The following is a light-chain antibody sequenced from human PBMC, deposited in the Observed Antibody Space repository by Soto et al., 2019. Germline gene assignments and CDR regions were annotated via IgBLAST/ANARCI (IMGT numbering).Light chain of an antibody. Sequence: EGVLTQSPDTLSLPPGERATLSCRASQSVSSNLAWYQQKPGQAPRLLIYDASNRATGIPARFSGSGSGTDFTLTISSLEPEDFAVYYCQQRSNWPLTFGGGTKVDIK. V-gene: IGKV3-11*01. J-gene: IGKJ4*01. CDR2: DAS. CDR1: QSVSSN. CDR3: QQRSNWPLT.